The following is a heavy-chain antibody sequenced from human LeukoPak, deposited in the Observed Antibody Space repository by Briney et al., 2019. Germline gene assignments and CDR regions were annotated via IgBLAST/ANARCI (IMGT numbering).Heavy chain of an antibody. J-gene: IGHJ5*02. CDR2: IRYDGSNE. CDR3: AKGLYYYDSSGYPA. V-gene: IGHV3-30*02. Sequence: GGSLRLSCAASGFTFSSYGMHWVRQAPGKGLEWVSFIRYDGSNEYYADSVKGRFTIPRDNSKNTLYLQMNSLRAEDTAVYYCAKGLYYYDSSGYPAWGQGTLVTVSS. CDR1: GFTFSSYG. D-gene: IGHD3-22*01.